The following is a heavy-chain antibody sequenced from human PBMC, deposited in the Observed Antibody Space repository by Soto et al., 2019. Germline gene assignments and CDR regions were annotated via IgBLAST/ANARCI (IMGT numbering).Heavy chain of an antibody. CDR2: SSAHNGNT. V-gene: IGHV1-18*01. J-gene: IGHJ4*02. CDR1: GYAFTTYG. Sequence: QVHLVQSGAEVMKPGASVKVSCKGSGYAFTTYGITWVRQAPGQGLEWMGWSSAHNGNTDYAQKLQGRVTVTRDTSTSTAYMELRSLRSDDTAVYYCARGRYGDYWGQGALVTVSS. D-gene: IGHD1-1*01. CDR3: ARGRYGDY.